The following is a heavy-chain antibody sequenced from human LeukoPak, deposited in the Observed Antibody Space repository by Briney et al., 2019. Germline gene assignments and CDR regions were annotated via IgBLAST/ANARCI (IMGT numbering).Heavy chain of an antibody. V-gene: IGHV3-33*06. CDR3: AKEGRSLQTY. J-gene: IGHJ4*02. CDR1: GFTFSSYG. CDR2: IWYDGSNK. Sequence: GGSLRLSCAASGFTFSSYGMHWVRQAPGKGLEWVAVIWYDGSNKYYADSVKGRFTISRDNSKNTLYLQMNSLRVEDTAVYYCAKEGRSLQTYWGQGTLVTVSS. D-gene: IGHD5-24*01.